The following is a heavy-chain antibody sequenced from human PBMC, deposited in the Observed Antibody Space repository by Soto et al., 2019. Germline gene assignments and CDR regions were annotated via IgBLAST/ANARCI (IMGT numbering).Heavy chain of an antibody. J-gene: IGHJ3*02. V-gene: IGHV3-23*01. D-gene: IGHD6-19*01. CDR3: AKDRDQWLVNTAAFDI. Sequence: GGSLRLSCAASGFTFSSYAMSWVRQAPGKGLEWVSAISGSGGSTYYADSVKGWFTISRDNSKNTLYLQMNSLRAEDTAVYYCAKDRDQWLVNTAAFDIWGQGTMVTVSS. CDR1: GFTFSSYA. CDR2: ISGSGGST.